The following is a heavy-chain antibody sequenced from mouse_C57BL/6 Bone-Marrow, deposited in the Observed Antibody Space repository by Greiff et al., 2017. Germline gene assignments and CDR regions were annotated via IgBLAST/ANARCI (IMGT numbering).Heavy chain of an antibody. V-gene: IGHV1-82*01. CDR2: IYPGDGDT. D-gene: IGHD4-1*01. CDR1: GYAFSSSW. Sequence: QVQLKESGPELVKPGASVKISCKASGYAFSSSWMNWVKQRPGKGLEWIGRIYPGDGDTNYNGKFKGKATLTADKSSSTAYMQLSSLTSEDSAVYFCARGGLGRFDYWGQGTTLTVSS. CDR3: ARGGLGRFDY. J-gene: IGHJ2*01.